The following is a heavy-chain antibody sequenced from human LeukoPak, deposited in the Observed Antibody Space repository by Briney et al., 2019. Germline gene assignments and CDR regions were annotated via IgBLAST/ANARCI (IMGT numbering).Heavy chain of an antibody. CDR2: ISWNSGSI. D-gene: IGHD6-13*01. J-gene: IGHJ4*02. CDR3: AKGAAAAASLFDY. V-gene: IGHV3-9*01. Sequence: HTGGSLRLSCAASGFTFDDYAMHWVRQAPGKGLEWVSGISWNSGSIGYADSVKGRFTISRDNAKNSLYLQMNSLGAEDTALYYCAKGAAAAASLFDYWGQGTLVTVSS. CDR1: GFTFDDYA.